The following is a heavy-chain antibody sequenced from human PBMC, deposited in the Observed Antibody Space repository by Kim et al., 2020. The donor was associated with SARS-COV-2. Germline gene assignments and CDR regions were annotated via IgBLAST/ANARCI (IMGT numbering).Heavy chain of an antibody. D-gene: IGHD3-10*01. CDR3: ARGGEHGSGDFDY. V-gene: IGHV4-59*01. CDR2: VYYTGIT. J-gene: IGHJ4*02. CDR1: GGSISSYY. Sequence: SETLSLTCTVSGGSISSYYWSWIRQPPGKGLEWIGYVYYTGITNYNPSLRSRVTISVDTSENQFSLNLRSVTAADTAVYFCARGGEHGSGDFDYWGQGTLVTVSS.